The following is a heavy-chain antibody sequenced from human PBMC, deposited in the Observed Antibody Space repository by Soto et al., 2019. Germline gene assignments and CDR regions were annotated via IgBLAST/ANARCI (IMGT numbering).Heavy chain of an antibody. CDR3: ARDRWSSSSWFDY. J-gene: IGHJ4*02. V-gene: IGHV4-30-4*01. CDR1: GGSISSGDYY. CDR2: IYYSGST. Sequence: PSETLSLTCTVSGGSISSGDYYWSWIRQPPGKGLEWIGYIYYSGSTYYNPSLKSRVTISVDTSKNQFSLKLSSVTAADTAVYYCARDRWSSSSWFDYWGQGTLVTVSS. D-gene: IGHD6-13*01.